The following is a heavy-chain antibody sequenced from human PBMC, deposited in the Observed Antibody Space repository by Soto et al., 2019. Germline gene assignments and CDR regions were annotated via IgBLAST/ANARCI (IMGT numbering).Heavy chain of an antibody. J-gene: IGHJ4*02. D-gene: IGHD5-12*01. V-gene: IGHV3-23*01. Sequence: GGSLRLSCAASGFTFSSYAMSWVRQAPGKVLEWVSAISGSGGSTYYADSVKGRFTISRDNSKNTLYLQMNSLRAEDTAVYYCAKSERGWLRHFDYWGQGTLVTVSS. CDR2: ISGSGGST. CDR1: GFTFSSYA. CDR3: AKSERGWLRHFDY.